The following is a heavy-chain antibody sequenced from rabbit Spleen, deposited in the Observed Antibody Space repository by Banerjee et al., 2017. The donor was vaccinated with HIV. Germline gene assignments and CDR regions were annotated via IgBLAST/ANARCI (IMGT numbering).Heavy chain of an antibody. Sequence: EQLEESGGGLVKPEGSLTLTCKASGVSLNDKDVMCWVRQAPGKGLEWIGCIYTGSGTTYYASWAKGRFTISKTSSTTVTLEMTSLTAADTATYFCVRDQAGDADYGPYYLNLWGQGTLVTVS. CDR2: IYTGSGTT. CDR3: VRDQAGDADYGPYYLNL. CDR1: GVSLNDKDV. D-gene: IGHD2-1*01. V-gene: IGHV1S45*01. J-gene: IGHJ4*01.